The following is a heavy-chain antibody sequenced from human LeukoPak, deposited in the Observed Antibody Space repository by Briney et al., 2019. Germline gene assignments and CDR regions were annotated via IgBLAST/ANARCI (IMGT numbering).Heavy chain of an antibody. V-gene: IGHV1-69*04. Sequence: ASVKVSCKASGGTFNSYAISWVRQAPGQGLEWMGRIIPILGIANYAQRFQGRVTITADKSTSTAYVELSSLRSEDTAVYYCAELPAAGRNFDYWGQGTLVTVSS. CDR3: AELPAAGRNFDY. J-gene: IGHJ4*02. CDR2: IIPILGIA. D-gene: IGHD6-13*01. CDR1: GGTFNSYA.